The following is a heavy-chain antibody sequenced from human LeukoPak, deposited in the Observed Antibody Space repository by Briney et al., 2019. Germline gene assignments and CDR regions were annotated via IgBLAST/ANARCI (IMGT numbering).Heavy chain of an antibody. J-gene: IGHJ3*02. CDR1: GYTFTSYY. V-gene: IGHV1-46*01. CDR2: INSSSGTT. D-gene: IGHD2-2*01. CDR3: ARDIVVISGATHAFDI. Sequence: ASVKVSCKASGYTFTSYYMHWVRQAPGQGLEWMGLINSSSGTTTYAQKFQGRVTMTRDTSTNTVYMELSSLRSEDTAVYYCARDIVVISGATHAFDIWGQGTMVTVSS.